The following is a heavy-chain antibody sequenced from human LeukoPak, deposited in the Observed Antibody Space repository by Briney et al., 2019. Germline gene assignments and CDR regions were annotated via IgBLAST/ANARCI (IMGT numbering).Heavy chain of an antibody. Sequence: SETLSLTCTVSGGSISSFYWNWIRQPPGKGLEWIGYIYYTGSTSYNPALESRVTISSDTSKNQFSLRLSSVTAADTAVYYCARLYDSSGYYYPFDYWGQGTLVTVSS. V-gene: IGHV4-59*08. J-gene: IGHJ4*02. D-gene: IGHD3-22*01. CDR1: GGSISSFY. CDR2: IYYTGST. CDR3: ARLYDSSGYYYPFDY.